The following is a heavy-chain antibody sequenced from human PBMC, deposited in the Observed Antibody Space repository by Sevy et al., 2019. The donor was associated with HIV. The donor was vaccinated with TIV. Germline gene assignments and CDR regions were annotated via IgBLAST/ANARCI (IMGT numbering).Heavy chain of an antibody. D-gene: IGHD6-19*01. CDR2: ISYDGIIK. V-gene: IGHV3-30*04. J-gene: IGHJ4*02. CDR3: AREGGYTSAWSPGNH. CDR1: GFTFNTHA. Sequence: GGSLRLSCAASGFTFNTHAMHWVRQAPGKGLEWVALISYDGIIKYYADSVKGRLTISRDNSKYTLSLQMNSLRVEDTAVYYCAREGGYTSAWSPGNHWGQGTLVTVSS.